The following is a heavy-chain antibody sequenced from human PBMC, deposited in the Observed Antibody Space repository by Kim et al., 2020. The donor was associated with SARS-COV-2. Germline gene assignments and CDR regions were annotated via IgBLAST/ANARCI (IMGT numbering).Heavy chain of an antibody. CDR3: ARDSWNYVD. J-gene: IGHJ4*02. CDR1: GGSVSSGSYY. Sequence: SETLSLTCTVSGGSVSSGSYYWSWIRQPPGKGLEWIGYIYYSGSTNYNPSLKSRVTISVDTSKNQFSLKLSSVTAADTAVYYCARDSWNYVDWGQGTLVTVSS. V-gene: IGHV4-61*01. CDR2: IYYSGST. D-gene: IGHD1-7*01.